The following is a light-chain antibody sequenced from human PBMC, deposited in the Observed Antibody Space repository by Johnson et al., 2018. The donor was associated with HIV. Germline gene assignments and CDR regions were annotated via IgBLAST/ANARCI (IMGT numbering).Light chain of an antibody. CDR2: DNN. CDR1: SSNIGNNY. Sequence: QSVLTQPPSVSAAPGQKVTISCSGSSSNIGNNYVSWYQQLPGTAPKLLIYDNNKRPSGIPDRFSGSKSGTSATLGITGLQTGDEADYYCGKWDNSLRAGVFGTGTEVTVL. J-gene: IGLJ1*01. CDR3: GKWDNSLRAGV. V-gene: IGLV1-51*01.